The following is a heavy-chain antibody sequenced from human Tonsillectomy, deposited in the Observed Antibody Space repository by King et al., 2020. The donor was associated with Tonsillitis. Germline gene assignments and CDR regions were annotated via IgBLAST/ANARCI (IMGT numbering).Heavy chain of an antibody. J-gene: IGHJ3*02. CDR2: ISGSGGST. CDR3: AKDRAALLEWLSTFDAFDI. D-gene: IGHD3-3*01. CDR1: GFTFSSFA. V-gene: IGHV3-23*04. Sequence: VQLVESGGDLVQPGGSLRLSCAASGFTFSSFAMSWVRQAPGQGMEWVSGISGSGGSTYYADSVKGRFTISRANSKNTLYLQMNSMRAEDTAVYYCAKDRAALLEWLSTFDAFDIWGQGTMVTVSS.